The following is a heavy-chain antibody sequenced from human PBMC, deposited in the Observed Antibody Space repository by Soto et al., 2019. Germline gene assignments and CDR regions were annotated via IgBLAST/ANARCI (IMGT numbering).Heavy chain of an antibody. CDR3: ARDSKRELRFLEPTR. D-gene: IGHD3-3*01. CDR2: ISSSSSYI. V-gene: IGHV3-21*01. Sequence: PGGSLRLSCAASGFTFSSYSMNWVRQAPGKGLEWVSSISSSSSYIYYADSVKGRFTISRDNAKNSLYLQMNSLRAEDTAVYYCARDSKRELRFLEPTRWGQGTLVTVSS. J-gene: IGHJ4*02. CDR1: GFTFSSYS.